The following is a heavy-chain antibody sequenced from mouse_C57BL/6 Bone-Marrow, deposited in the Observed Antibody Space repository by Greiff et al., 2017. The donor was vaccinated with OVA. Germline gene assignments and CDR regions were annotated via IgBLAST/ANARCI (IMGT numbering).Heavy chain of an antibody. CDR3: ARGWLLGYFDY. V-gene: IGHV5-6*01. CDR1: GFTFSSYG. D-gene: IGHD2-3*01. J-gene: IGHJ2*01. CDR2: ISSGGSYT. Sequence: EVKLMESGGDLVKPGGSLKLSCAASGFTFSSYGMSWVRQTPDKRLEWVATISSGGSYTYYPDSVKGRFTISRDNAKNTLYLQMSSLKSEDTAMYYCARGWLLGYFDYWGQGTTLTVSS.